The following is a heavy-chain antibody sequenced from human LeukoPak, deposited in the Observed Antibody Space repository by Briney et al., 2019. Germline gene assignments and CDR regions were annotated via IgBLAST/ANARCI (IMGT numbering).Heavy chain of an antibody. Sequence: SETLSLTCTVSGGSISSSSYYWGWIRQPPGKGLEWIGSIYYSGSTYYNPSLKSRATISVDASKNQLSLKLSSVTAADTVVYYCATQLTIFGVVSWGQGTLVTVSS. CDR1: GGSISSSSYY. J-gene: IGHJ5*02. CDR3: ATQLTIFGVVS. V-gene: IGHV4-39*01. D-gene: IGHD3-3*01. CDR2: IYYSGST.